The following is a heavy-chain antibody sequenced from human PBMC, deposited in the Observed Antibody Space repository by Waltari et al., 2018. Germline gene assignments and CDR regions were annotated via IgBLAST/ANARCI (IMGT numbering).Heavy chain of an antibody. J-gene: IGHJ1*01. CDR2: IRDDGSDK. V-gene: IGHV3-30*02. CDR3: AKGVVVPTTYFQH. D-gene: IGHD2-15*01. Sequence: QVQLVESGGGVVQPGGSLRLSCAASGFSFSTFGMHWVRQPPGKGLEWVAVIRDDGSDKYYADSVKGRFTISRDNSKNTLSLQMNTLRVEDTAVYYCAKGVVVPTTYFQHWGQGTLVTVSS. CDR1: GFSFSTFG.